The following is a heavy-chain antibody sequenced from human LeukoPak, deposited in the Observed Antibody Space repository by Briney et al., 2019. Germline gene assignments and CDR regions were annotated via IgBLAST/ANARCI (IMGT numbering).Heavy chain of an antibody. CDR3: AKTFTPLWFGEALDY. D-gene: IGHD3-10*01. J-gene: IGHJ4*02. CDR1: GYTFSSYA. CDR2: ISGSGGST. Sequence: GVSLTLSCAASGYTFSSYAMSWVRQAPGKGLEWVSAISGSGGSTYYADSVKGRFTISRDNSKNTLYLQMNSLRAEDTAVYYCAKTFTPLWFGEALDYWGQGTLVTVSS. V-gene: IGHV3-23*01.